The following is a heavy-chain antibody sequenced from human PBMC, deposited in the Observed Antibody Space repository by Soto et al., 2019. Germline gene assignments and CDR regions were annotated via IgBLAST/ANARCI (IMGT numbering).Heavy chain of an antibody. V-gene: IGHV5-51*01. Sequence: GESLKISCKGSGYSFTSYWIGWVRQMPGKGLEWMGIIYPGDSDTRYSPSFQGQVTISADKSISTAYLQWSSLKASDTAMYYCARLTGDIVVVPAAPPSYYYMDVWGKGTTVTVSS. J-gene: IGHJ6*03. CDR2: IYPGDSDT. D-gene: IGHD2-2*01. CDR1: GYSFTSYW. CDR3: ARLTGDIVVVPAAPPSYYYMDV.